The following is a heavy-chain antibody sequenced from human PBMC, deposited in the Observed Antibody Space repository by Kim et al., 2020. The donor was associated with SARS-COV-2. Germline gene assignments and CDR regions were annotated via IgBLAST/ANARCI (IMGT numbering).Heavy chain of an antibody. CDR3: ARFLRRTGMDV. CDR1: GFIFSDYY. J-gene: IGHJ6*02. CDR2: ISTSGNTI. V-gene: IGHV3-11*01. D-gene: IGHD4-17*01. Sequence: GGSLRLSCTASGFIFSDYYMTWIRQAPGKGLEWISYISTSGNTIDYADSVKGRYTISRDNANNSVSLQINSLRAEDTAVYYCARFLRRTGMDVWGQGTTPTVSS.